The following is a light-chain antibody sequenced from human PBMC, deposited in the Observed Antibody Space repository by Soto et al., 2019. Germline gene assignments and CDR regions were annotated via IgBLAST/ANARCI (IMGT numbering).Light chain of an antibody. CDR2: DAS. J-gene: IGKJ3*01. CDR1: QSISSW. Sequence: DIQMTQSPSNLSASVRDRVTITCRASQSISSWLAWYQQKPGKAPKFLIYDASSLESGVPSRFSGSGSGTEFTLTISSLQPDDFATYYCQQYNSYSFTFGPGTKVDIK. CDR3: QQYNSYSFT. V-gene: IGKV1-5*01.